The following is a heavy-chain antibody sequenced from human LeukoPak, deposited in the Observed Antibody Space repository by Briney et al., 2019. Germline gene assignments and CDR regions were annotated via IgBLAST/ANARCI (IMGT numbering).Heavy chain of an antibody. Sequence: ASVKVSCKASGGTFSSYAISWVRQAPVQGLKWMGGIIPICGTANYAQKFQGRVTITADESTSTAYMELSSLRSEDTAVYYCARDGGQTYDYVWGSYRTANFDYWGQGTLVTVSS. V-gene: IGHV1-69*13. CDR1: GGTFSSYA. CDR3: ARDGGQTYDYVWGSYRTANFDY. CDR2: IIPICGTA. D-gene: IGHD3-16*02. J-gene: IGHJ4*02.